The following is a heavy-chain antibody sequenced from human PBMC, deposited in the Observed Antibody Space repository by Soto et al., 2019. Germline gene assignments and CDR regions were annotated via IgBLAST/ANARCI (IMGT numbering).Heavy chain of an antibody. CDR2: ISSSGSTI. D-gene: IGHD3-3*01. CDR3: ARDFTIFGVVTYYGMDV. CDR1: GFTFSSYE. V-gene: IGHV3-48*03. Sequence: PGGSLRLSCAASGFTFSSYEMNWVRQAPGKGLEWVSYISSSGSTIYYADSVKGRFTIPRDNAKNSLYLQMNSLRAEDTAVYYCARDFTIFGVVTYYGMDVWGQGTTVTVSS. J-gene: IGHJ6*02.